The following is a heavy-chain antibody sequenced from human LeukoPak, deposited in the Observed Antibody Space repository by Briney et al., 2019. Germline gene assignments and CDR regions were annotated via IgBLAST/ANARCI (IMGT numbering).Heavy chain of an antibody. D-gene: IGHD3-22*01. CDR3: ARPMYYYDSSGYGLDAFDI. Sequence: GGSLRLSCAASGFTFSSYGMHWVRQAPGKGLEWVAVISYDGGNKYYADSVKGRFTISRDNSKSTLYLQMNSLRAVDTAVYYCARPMYYYDSSGYGLDAFDIWGQGTMVTVSS. V-gene: IGHV3-30*03. CDR2: ISYDGGNK. J-gene: IGHJ3*02. CDR1: GFTFSSYG.